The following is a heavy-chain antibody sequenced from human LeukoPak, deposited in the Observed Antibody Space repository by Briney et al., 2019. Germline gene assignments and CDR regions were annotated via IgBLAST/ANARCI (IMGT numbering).Heavy chain of an antibody. CDR3: TRGGADYDSSGYYEANWFDP. CDR1: GGSFSGYY. J-gene: IGHJ5*02. D-gene: IGHD3-22*01. CDR2: INHSGST. V-gene: IGHV4-34*01. Sequence: SETLSLTCAVYGGSFSGYYWSWIRQPPGKGLEWIGEINHSGSTNYNPSLKSRVTISVDTSKNQFSLKLSSVTAADTAVYYCTRGGADYDSSGYYEANWFDPWGQGTLVTVSS.